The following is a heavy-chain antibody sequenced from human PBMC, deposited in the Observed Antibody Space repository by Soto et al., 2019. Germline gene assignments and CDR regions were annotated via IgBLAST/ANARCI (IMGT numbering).Heavy chain of an antibody. D-gene: IGHD3-10*01. CDR1: GGSISSSSYY. J-gene: IGHJ3*01. V-gene: IGHV4-39*07. CDR2: IYYSGST. CDR3: ARFSVRRTFDAFDF. Sequence: PSETLSLTCTVSGGSISSSSYYWGWIRQPPGKGLEWIGSIYYSGSTYYNPSLKSRVTISVDTSKNQFSLKLSSVTAADTAVYYCARFSVRRTFDAFDFWGQGTMVTVS.